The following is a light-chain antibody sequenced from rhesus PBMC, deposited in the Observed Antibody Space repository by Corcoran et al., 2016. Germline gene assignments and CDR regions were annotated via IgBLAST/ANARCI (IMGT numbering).Light chain of an antibody. CDR2: KAS. J-gene: IGKJ1*01. CDR1: QSISSW. Sequence: DIQMTQSPSSLSASVGDTVTITCRASQSISSWLDWYQQKTGKAPKLKIYKASTLQSGVPSRFSGSGSGTYFTLTISSLQSEDFATYYCQQYSSSPTFGQGTKVEIK. CDR3: QQYSSSPT. V-gene: IGKV1-22*01.